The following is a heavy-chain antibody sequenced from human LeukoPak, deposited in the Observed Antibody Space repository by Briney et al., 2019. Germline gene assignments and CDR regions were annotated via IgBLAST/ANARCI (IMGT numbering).Heavy chain of an antibody. J-gene: IGHJ6*02. CDR2: INPNSGGT. D-gene: IGHD2-2*01. CDR3: ARVVVPAAPLPGMDV. Sequence: ASVKVSCKASGYTFTGYYMHWVRQAPGQGLEWMGWINPNSGGTNYAQKFQGRVTMTRDTSISTAHMELSRLRSDDTAVYYCARVVVPAAPLPGMDVWGQGTTVTVSS. V-gene: IGHV1-2*02. CDR1: GYTFTGYY.